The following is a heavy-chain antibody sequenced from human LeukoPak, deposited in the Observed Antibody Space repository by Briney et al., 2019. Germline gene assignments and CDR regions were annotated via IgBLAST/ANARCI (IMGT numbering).Heavy chain of an antibody. J-gene: IGHJ3*02. CDR1: GGSISSYY. Sequence: SETLSLTCTVSGGSISSYYWSWIRQPPGKGLEWIGYIYYSGSTNYNPSLKSRVTISVDTSKNQFSPKLSSVTAADTAVYYCARVVADDAFDIWGQGTMVTVSS. CDR2: IYYSGST. CDR3: ARVVADDAFDI. V-gene: IGHV4-59*01. D-gene: IGHD5-12*01.